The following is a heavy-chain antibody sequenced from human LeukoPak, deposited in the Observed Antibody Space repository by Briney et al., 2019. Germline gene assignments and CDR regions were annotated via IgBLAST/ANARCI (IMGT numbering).Heavy chain of an antibody. CDR1: GGSISSHY. CDR3: ARGIGGYDFWSGYYRGYYYYYMDV. V-gene: IGHV4-59*11. D-gene: IGHD3-3*01. Sequence: SETLSLTCTVSGGSISSHYWSWIRQPPGKGLEWIGYIYYSGSTNYNPSLKRRVTISVDTSKNQFSLKLSSVTAADTAVYYCARGIGGYDFWSGYYRGYYYYYMDVWGKGTTVTVSS. CDR2: IYYSGST. J-gene: IGHJ6*03.